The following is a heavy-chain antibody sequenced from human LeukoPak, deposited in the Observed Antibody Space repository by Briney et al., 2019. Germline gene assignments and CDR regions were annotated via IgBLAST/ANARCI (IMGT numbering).Heavy chain of an antibody. CDR2: ISSNSSYI. Sequence: PGGSLRLSCAASGFTFSSYSMNWVRQAPGKGLEWVSSISSNSSYIYYADSVKGRFTISRDNAKNSLYLQMNSLRAEDTAVYYCARDLPYYGRGSTFEYWGQGTLVTVSS. D-gene: IGHD3-22*01. CDR3: ARDLPYYGRGSTFEY. J-gene: IGHJ4*02. CDR1: GFTFSSYS. V-gene: IGHV3-21*01.